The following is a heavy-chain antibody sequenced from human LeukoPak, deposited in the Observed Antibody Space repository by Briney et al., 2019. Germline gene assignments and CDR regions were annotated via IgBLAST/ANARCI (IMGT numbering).Heavy chain of an antibody. CDR2: INHSGST. J-gene: IGHJ3*02. CDR3: ARDSHAYFDAFDI. V-gene: IGHV4-34*01. D-gene: IGHD2/OR15-2a*01. CDR1: GGSFSGYY. Sequence: NTSETLSLTCAVYGGSFSGYYWSWIRQTPGKGLEWIGEINHSGSTNYNPSLKSRVTISIDTSKNQFSLKLSSVTAADTAVYFCARDSHAYFDAFDIWGQGTMVTVSS.